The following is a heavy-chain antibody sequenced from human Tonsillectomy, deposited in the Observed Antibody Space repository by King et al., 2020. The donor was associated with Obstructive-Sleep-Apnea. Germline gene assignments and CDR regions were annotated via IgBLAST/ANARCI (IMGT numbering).Heavy chain of an antibody. V-gene: IGHV5-51*01. CDR2: IYPGDSDT. CDR3: AGGGGKYYDILTGYYRGLDY. D-gene: IGHD3-9*01. Sequence: VQLVESGAEVKKPGESLKISCKGSGYSFTSYWIGWVRQLPGKGLEWMGIIYPGDSDTRYSPSFQGQVTISADKSISTAYLQWSSLKASDTAMYYCAGGGGKYYDILTGYYRGLDYWGQGTLVTVSS. CDR1: GYSFTSYW. J-gene: IGHJ4*02.